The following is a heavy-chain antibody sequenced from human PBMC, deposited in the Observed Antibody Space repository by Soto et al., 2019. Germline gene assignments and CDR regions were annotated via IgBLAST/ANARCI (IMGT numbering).Heavy chain of an antibody. J-gene: IGHJ5*02. V-gene: IGHV5-51*01. Sequence: GESLKISCKGSGYSFTSYWIGWVRQMPGEGLEWMGIIYPGDSDTRYSPSVQGQVTISADKSISTAYLQWSSMKASDTDMYYCARRGDYGSGSYDFWFDPWGQGTLVTVSS. D-gene: IGHD3-10*01. CDR3: ARRGDYGSGSYDFWFDP. CDR1: GYSFTSYW. CDR2: IYPGDSDT.